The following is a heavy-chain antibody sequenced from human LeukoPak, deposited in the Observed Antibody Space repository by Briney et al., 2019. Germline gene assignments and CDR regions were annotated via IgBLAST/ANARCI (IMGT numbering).Heavy chain of an antibody. D-gene: IGHD3-3*01. Sequence: SETLSLTCAVSGYSISSYYWSWIRQPPGKGLEWIGYIYYSGSTNYNPSLKSRVTISVDTSKNQFSLKLSSVTAADTAVYYCARDTIFGANAFDIWGQGTMVTVSS. V-gene: IGHV4-59*01. CDR1: GYSISSYY. J-gene: IGHJ3*02. CDR2: IYYSGST. CDR3: ARDTIFGANAFDI.